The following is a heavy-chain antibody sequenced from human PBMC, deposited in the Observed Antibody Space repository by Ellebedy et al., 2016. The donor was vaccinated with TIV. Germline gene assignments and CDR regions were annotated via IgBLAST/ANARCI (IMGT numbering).Heavy chain of an antibody. Sequence: GESLKISCIGSGFNFRNYEMNWVRQAPGKGPECISYLSGTGTIIYYADSVKGRFTISRDNALNSIYWQMSSPRGDDMAVYYCARGLLTYPHYSGMDVWGQGTTVTVSS. CDR2: LSGTGTII. J-gene: IGHJ6*02. D-gene: IGHD2-21*02. V-gene: IGHV3-48*03. CDR1: GFNFRNYE. CDR3: ARGLLTYPHYSGMDV.